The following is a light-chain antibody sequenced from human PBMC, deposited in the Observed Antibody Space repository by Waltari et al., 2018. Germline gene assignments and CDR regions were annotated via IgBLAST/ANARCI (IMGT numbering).Light chain of an antibody. J-gene: IGKJ4*01. Sequence: DIQMTQSPSTLSASVGDRVTITCRASQSISSWLAWYQQKPGKAPKLLIYKASTLESVVPSRFSGSGSGTAFTITISSLQPDDFATYYCQQYNSYVLTFGGGTKVEIK. CDR1: QSISSW. CDR2: KAS. V-gene: IGKV1-5*03. CDR3: QQYNSYVLT.